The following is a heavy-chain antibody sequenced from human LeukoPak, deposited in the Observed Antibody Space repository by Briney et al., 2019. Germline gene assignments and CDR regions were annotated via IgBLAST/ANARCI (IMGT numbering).Heavy chain of an antibody. Sequence: ASVKVSCKASGYTFTSYDINWVRQATGQGLEWMGWMNPNSGNTGYAQKFQGRVTMTRNTSISTAYMELSSLRSDDTAVYYCARDLGVVPAAYYYYYYMDVWGKGTTVTVSS. CDR2: MNPNSGNT. D-gene: IGHD2-2*01. J-gene: IGHJ6*03. V-gene: IGHV1-8*01. CDR3: ARDLGVVPAAYYYYYYMDV. CDR1: GYTFTSYD.